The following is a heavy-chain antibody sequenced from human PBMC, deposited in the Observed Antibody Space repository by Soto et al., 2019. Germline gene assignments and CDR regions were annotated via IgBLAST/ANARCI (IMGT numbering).Heavy chain of an antibody. J-gene: IGHJ6*02. Sequence: PSETLSLTCAVYGGSFSGYYWSWIRQPPGKGLEWVGEINHSGSTNYHPSLKSRVTISVDTSKNQFSLKLSSVTAADTAVYYCARGVLRFLEWSSYYYYGMDVWGQGTTVTVSS. V-gene: IGHV4-34*01. D-gene: IGHD3-3*01. CDR1: GGSFSGYY. CDR3: ARGVLRFLEWSSYYYYGMDV. CDR2: INHSGST.